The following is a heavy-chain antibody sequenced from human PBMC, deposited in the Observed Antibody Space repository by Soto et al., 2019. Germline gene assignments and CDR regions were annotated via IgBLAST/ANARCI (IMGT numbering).Heavy chain of an antibody. J-gene: IGHJ4*02. D-gene: IGHD3-16*01. CDR1: GFTLDDYT. V-gene: IGHV3-9*01. CDR3: AKDRDPGETSDGGEYFDH. CDR2: VGWNGGDI. Sequence: VQLVESGGGLVQPGGSLRLSCAVSGFTLDDYTMHWVRQAPGKGLEWVSGVGWNGGDIVYADSVKGRFTVSRDNTRNSLYLEANSLTTEDTAIYFCAKDRDPGETSDGGEYFDHWGQGTLVTVSS.